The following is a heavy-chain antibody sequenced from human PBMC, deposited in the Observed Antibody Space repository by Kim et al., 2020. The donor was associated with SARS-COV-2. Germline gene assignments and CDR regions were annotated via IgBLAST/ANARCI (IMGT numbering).Heavy chain of an antibody. Sequence: GGSLRLSCAASGFSFSSHAMHWVRQAPGKGLEWVALISYEGSTQKYTDSVKGRFTVSRDNSKNTLFLQMNSLRPEDTAVYYCARNLVGDTDLGPWGQGTLVTVSS. CDR3: ARNLVGDTDLGP. D-gene: IGHD1-26*01. CDR2: ISYEGSTQ. CDR1: GFSFSSHA. J-gene: IGHJ5*02. V-gene: IGHV3-30*04.